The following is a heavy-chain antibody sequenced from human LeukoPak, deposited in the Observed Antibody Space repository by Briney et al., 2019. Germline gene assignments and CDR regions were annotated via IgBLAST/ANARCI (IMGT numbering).Heavy chain of an antibody. V-gene: IGHV3-30*02. CDR3: AKDKPELYNWKNWFDP. Sequence: GGSLRLSCAASGFTFSSYGMHWVRQAPGKGLEWVAFIRYDGSNKYYADSVKGRFTISRDNSKNTLYRQMNSLRAEDTAVYYCAKDKPELYNWKNWFDPWGQGTLVTVSS. CDR1: GFTFSSYG. CDR2: IRYDGSNK. J-gene: IGHJ5*02. D-gene: IGHD1-20*01.